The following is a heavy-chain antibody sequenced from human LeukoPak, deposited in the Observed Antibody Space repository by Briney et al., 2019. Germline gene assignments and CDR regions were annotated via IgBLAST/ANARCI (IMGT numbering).Heavy chain of an antibody. V-gene: IGHV4-61*02. CDR3: ARGARYTNQLLYMQGYPTKGKFDY. CDR2: IYTSGST. CDR1: GVSISSGSYY. J-gene: IGHJ4*02. D-gene: IGHD2-2*02. Sequence: PSQTLTLTCTVSGVSISSGSYYWSWIRQAAGKGLEWIGRIYTSGSTNYNPSLKSRVTISVDTSKNQFSLKLSSVTAADTAAYYCARGARYTNQLLYMQGYPTKGKFDYWGQGTLVTVSS.